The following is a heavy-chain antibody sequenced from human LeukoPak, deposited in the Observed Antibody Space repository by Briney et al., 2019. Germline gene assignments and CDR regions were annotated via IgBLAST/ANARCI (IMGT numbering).Heavy chain of an antibody. CDR1: GDSISSNSHY. J-gene: IGHJ4*02. Sequence: SETLPLTCTVSGDSISSNSHYWGWIRQPPGKGLEWIGNFYSGSTYYNPSLKSRVSISVDMSKNQLSLNLNSVTAADTAVYFCASRFLDYWGQGILVTVSS. CDR2: FYSGST. D-gene: IGHD3-10*01. CDR3: ASRFLDY. V-gene: IGHV4-39*07.